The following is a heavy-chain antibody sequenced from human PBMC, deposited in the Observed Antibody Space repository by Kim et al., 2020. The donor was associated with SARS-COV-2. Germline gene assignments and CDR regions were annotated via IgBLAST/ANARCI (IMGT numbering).Heavy chain of an antibody. D-gene: IGHD3-10*01. CDR2: INGGNGNT. Sequence: ASVKVSCKASGYTFDTFSLYWLRQAPGQRFEWMGWINGGNGNTRYPQIFQGRVTFTRDTSATTAYMELTSLTFKDTAVYYCAREGSGSYNWLDPWGQGTL. CDR1: GYTFDTFS. J-gene: IGHJ5*02. CDR3: AREGSGSYNWLDP. V-gene: IGHV1-3*01.